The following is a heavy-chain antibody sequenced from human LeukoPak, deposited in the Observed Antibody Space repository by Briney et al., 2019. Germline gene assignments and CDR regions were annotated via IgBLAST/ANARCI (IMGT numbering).Heavy chain of an antibody. V-gene: IGHV1-2*02. CDR3: ARSEMADY. CDR1: GYTFTGYY. D-gene: IGHD1-14*01. CDR2: INPDSGAT. J-gene: IGHJ4*02. Sequence: GASVKVSCKASGYTFTGYYMHWVRQAPGQGLEWMGWINPDSGATNHAQRFQGRVTMTRDTSISTAYMELSRLRSDDTALYYCARSEMADYWGQGTLVTVSS.